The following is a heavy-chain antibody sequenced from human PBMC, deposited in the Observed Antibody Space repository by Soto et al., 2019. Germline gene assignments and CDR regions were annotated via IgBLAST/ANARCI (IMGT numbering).Heavy chain of an antibody. J-gene: IGHJ4*02. CDR2: INSDGSST. CDR1: GFTFSSYW. D-gene: IGHD5-18*01. Sequence: EVQLVESGGGLVQPGGSLRLSCAASGFTFSSYWMHWVRQAPGKGLVWVSRINSDGSSTSYADSVKGRFTISRDNAKNTLYPQMTSLRSEDTAVYYCARARYSYGYGFVYWGQGTLVTVSS. V-gene: IGHV3-74*01. CDR3: ARARYSYGYGFVY.